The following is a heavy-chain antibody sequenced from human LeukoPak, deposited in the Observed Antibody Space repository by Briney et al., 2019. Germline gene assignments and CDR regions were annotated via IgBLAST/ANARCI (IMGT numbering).Heavy chain of an antibody. CDR2: INAGYGHDT. D-gene: IGHD6-13*01. J-gene: IGHJ4*02. CDR3: ARSGSNWSCDS. Sequence: GASVKVSCKASRYTFTSYDINWVRQATGQTLEWMGWINAGYGHDTKYSQKFQARLTMTTDTSATTVYMELNSLRSEDTAVYYCARSGSNWSCDSWGQGTWSPSPQ. CDR1: RYTFTSYD. V-gene: IGHV1-3*01.